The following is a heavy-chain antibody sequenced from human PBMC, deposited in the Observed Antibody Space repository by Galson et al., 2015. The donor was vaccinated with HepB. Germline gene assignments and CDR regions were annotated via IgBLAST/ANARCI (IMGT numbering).Heavy chain of an antibody. CDR2: ISGSDGST. D-gene: IGHD3-3*01. V-gene: IGHV3-23*01. Sequence: SLRLSCAASGFIVSSYVMSWVRQAPGKGLEWVSGISGSDGSTKYADSVKGRFTISRDNSKNTLYLQMNSLRAEDTAVYYCAKRYSDFWSYHDYWGQGTLVTVSS. CDR1: GFIVSSYV. J-gene: IGHJ4*02. CDR3: AKRYSDFWSYHDY.